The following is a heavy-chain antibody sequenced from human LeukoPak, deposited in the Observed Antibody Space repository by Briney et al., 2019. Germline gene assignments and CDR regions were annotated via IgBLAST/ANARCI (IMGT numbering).Heavy chain of an antibody. CDR2: IYHSGST. CDR3: ARAGGSYYGTPFDY. D-gene: IGHD1-26*01. Sequence: SETLSLTCAVSGGSISSGGYSWRWIRQPPGKGLEWIGYIYHSGSTYYNPSLKSRVTISVDRSKNQFSLKLSSVTAADTAVYYCARAGGSYYGTPFDYWGQGTLVTVSS. CDR1: GGSISSGGYS. V-gene: IGHV4-30-2*01. J-gene: IGHJ4*02.